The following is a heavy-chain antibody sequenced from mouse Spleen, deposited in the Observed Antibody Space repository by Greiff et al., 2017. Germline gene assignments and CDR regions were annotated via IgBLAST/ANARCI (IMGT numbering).Heavy chain of an antibody. Sequence: QVQLQQSGAELVMPGASVKLSCKASGYTFTSYWMHWVKQRPGQGLEWIGEIDPSDSYTNYNQKFKGKATLTVDKSSSTAYMQLSSLTSEDSAVYYCARGGTNFDVWGAGTTVTVSS. D-gene: IGHD3-3*01. CDR2: IDPSDSYT. CDR1: GYTFTSYW. V-gene: IGHV1-69*01. CDR3: ARGGTNFDV. J-gene: IGHJ1*01.